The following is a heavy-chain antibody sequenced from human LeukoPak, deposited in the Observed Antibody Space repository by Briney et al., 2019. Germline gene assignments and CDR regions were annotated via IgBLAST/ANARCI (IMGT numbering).Heavy chain of an antibody. Sequence: ASVKVSCKASGYTFTDYYVHWVRLVPGQGLEWMGRISPNSGATNYAEKFRGRVTMARDTSINTVYMEMSSLRSDDTAVYYCARDLWGWGSEYLDYWGQGTLVTVSS. J-gene: IGHJ4*02. CDR1: GYTFTDYY. D-gene: IGHD4/OR15-4a*01. CDR2: ISPNSGAT. CDR3: ARDLWGWGSEYLDY. V-gene: IGHV1-2*06.